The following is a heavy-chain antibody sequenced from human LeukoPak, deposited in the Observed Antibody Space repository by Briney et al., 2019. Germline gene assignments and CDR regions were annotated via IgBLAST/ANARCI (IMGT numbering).Heavy chain of an antibody. CDR1: GFTFSSYW. CDR2: IKQDGSEK. CDR3: YSSSWYADY. D-gene: IGHD6-13*01. J-gene: IGHJ4*02. V-gene: IGHV3-7*01. Sequence: GGPLRLSCAASGFTFSSYWMSWVRQAPGKGLEWVANIKQDGSEKYYVDSVKGRFTISRDNAKNSLYLQMNSLRAEDTAVYYCYSSSWYADYWGQGTLVTVSS.